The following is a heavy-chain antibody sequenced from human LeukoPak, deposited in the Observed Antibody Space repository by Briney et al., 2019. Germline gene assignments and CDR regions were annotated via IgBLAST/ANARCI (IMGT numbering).Heavy chain of an antibody. V-gene: IGHV1-18*01. CDR1: GYTFTSYG. D-gene: IGHD3-10*01. CDR2: ISAYNGNT. J-gene: IGHJ3*02. CDR3: ARNRRWFGEFPSAFDI. Sequence: GASVKVSCKASGYTFTSYGISWVRQAPGQGLEWMRWISAYNGNTNYAQKLQGRVTMTTDTSTSTAYMELRSLRSDDTAVYYCARNRRWFGEFPSAFDIWGQGTMVTVSS.